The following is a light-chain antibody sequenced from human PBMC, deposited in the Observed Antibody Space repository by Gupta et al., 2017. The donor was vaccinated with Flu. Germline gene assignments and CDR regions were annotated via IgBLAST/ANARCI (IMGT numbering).Light chain of an antibody. CDR1: QSVNSNY. Sequence: DTVLTQSPGTLSLSPGERATLSCRASQSVNSNYLAWYQQKPGQAPRLLIFGASSRATGIPVRFSGSGSGTDFTLTISRLEPEDFAVYYCQHYGSSLYTFGQGTKLEIK. J-gene: IGKJ2*01. CDR3: QHYGSSLYT. CDR2: GAS. V-gene: IGKV3-20*01.